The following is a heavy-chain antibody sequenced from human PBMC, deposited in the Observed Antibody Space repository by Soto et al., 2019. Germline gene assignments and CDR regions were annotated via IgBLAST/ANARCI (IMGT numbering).Heavy chain of an antibody. V-gene: IGHV4-39*01. CDR3: ARHLGGPTGRSYYYYGMDV. J-gene: IGHJ6*02. Sequence: SETLSLTCTVSGGSISSSSYYWGWIRQPPGKGLEWIGSIYYSGSTYYNPSLKSRVTISVDTSKNQFSLKLSSVTAADTAVYYCARHLGGPTGRSYYYYGMDVWGQGTTVTVSS. CDR1: GGSISSSSYY. D-gene: IGHD3-16*01. CDR2: IYYSGST.